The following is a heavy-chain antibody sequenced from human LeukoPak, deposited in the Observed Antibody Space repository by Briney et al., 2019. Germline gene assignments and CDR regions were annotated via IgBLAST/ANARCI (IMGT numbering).Heavy chain of an antibody. CDR1: GFSFSSYW. Sequence: GGSLRLSCAASGFSFSSYWMSWMRQAPGKGLEWVANIKFDGNEEYYVDSVKGRFTISRDNAKNSLYLQLNSLRVEDTAVYYCKSGGAAPGSFDYWGQGTLVTVPP. D-gene: IGHD1-1*01. CDR3: KSGGAAPGSFDY. J-gene: IGHJ4*02. CDR2: IKFDGNEE. V-gene: IGHV3-7*01.